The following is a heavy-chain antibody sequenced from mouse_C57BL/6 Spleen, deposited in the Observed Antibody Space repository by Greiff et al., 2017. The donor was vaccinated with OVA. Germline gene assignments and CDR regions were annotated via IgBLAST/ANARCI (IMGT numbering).Heavy chain of an antibody. Sequence: QVQLQQPGAELVRPGSSVKLSCKASGYTFTSYWMHWVKQRPIQGLEWIGNIDPSDSETHSNQKFKDKATLTVAKSSSTAYMQLSSLTSEDSAVYYCARGYGSSYNYWGQGTTLTVSS. CDR2: IDPSDSET. CDR1: GYTFTSYW. V-gene: IGHV1-52*01. J-gene: IGHJ2*01. CDR3: ARGYGSSYNY. D-gene: IGHD1-1*01.